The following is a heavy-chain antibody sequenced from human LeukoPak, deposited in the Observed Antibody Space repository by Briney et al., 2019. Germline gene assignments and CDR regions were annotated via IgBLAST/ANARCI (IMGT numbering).Heavy chain of an antibody. CDR1: GFTFAIHA. D-gene: IGHD3-10*01. CDR2: ISGDGAST. J-gene: IGHJ4*02. CDR3: AKDSYVSGRPLHTFDV. Sequence: PGGSLRLSCAASGFTFAIHAMTWVRQAPGKGLEWVSGISGDGASTHYAESVKGQFTISRDNSQNTLFLQMNSLRVEDTAIYYCAKDSYVSGRPLHTFDVWGQGTLVTVCS. V-gene: IGHV3-23*01.